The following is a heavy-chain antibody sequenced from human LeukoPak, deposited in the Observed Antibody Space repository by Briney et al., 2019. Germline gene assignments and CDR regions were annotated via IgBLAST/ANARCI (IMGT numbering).Heavy chain of an antibody. CDR3: ARQPAGTAAFDI. CDR1: GASIDGYY. J-gene: IGHJ3*02. Sequence: PSETLSLTCTVSGASIDGYYWSWIRQPPGKGLEWIGYTHNNGDSNYNPSLKSRLTISVDTSKNEVSLVLTSVTAADTALYYCARQPAGTAAFDIWAQGTMVIVSA. CDR2: THNNGDS. D-gene: IGHD1-14*01. V-gene: IGHV4-59*08.